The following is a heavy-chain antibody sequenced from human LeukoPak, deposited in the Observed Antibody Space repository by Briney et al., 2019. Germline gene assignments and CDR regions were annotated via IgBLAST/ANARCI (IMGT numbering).Heavy chain of an antibody. V-gene: IGHV4-61*02. J-gene: IGHJ4*02. CDR1: GGSISSGSYY. CDR2: IYTSGST. Sequence: PSQTLSLTCTVSGGSISSGSYYWSWIRQPAGKGLEWIGRIYTSGSTSYNPPLKSRVTISVDTSKNQFSLKLSSVTAADTAVYYCARGFWGVEDNFDYWGQGTLVTVSS. CDR3: ARGFWGVEDNFDY. D-gene: IGHD3-10*01.